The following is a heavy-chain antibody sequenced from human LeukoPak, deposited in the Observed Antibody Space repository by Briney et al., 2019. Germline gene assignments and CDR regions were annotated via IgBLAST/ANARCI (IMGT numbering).Heavy chain of an antibody. D-gene: IGHD3-22*01. CDR1: GFTFSSYA. V-gene: IGHV3-23*01. CDR3: AKDRRGIVVAPPFDH. CDR2: ISGSGGST. J-gene: IGHJ4*02. Sequence: PGGSLRLSCAASGFTFSSYAMSWVRQAPGKGLEWVSAISGSGGSTYYAGSVKGRFTISRDNSKNTLYLQMNSLRAEDTAVYYCAKDRRGIVVAPPFDHWGQGTLVTVSS.